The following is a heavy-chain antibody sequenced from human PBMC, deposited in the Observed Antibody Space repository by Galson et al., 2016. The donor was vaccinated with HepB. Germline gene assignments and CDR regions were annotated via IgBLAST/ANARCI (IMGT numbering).Heavy chain of an antibody. V-gene: IGHV1-3*01. Sequence: SCKASGYIFTSFTIHWVRQAPGQRPEWMGWITPVNGNTKYSLKFRGRVNVTRDTAASTVSMEVRSLTTEDTAIYYCARGVSTAQQHWGQGTLVTVSS. D-gene: IGHD1/OR15-1a*01. J-gene: IGHJ4*02. CDR2: ITPVNGNT. CDR3: ARGVSTAQQH. CDR1: GYIFTSFT.